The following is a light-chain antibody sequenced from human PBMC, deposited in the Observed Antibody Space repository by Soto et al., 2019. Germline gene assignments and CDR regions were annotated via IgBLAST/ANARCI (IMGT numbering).Light chain of an antibody. V-gene: IGKV1-17*01. Sequence: QMTQSPSFLSASVGDRVTITCRASQGIRSDLGWYQQKPGKAPSRLIYGASTLQSGVPSMFSGSGSGTEFTLTITSLQPEDFATYYCLQHNSYPLTFGGGTKVEMK. CDR2: GAS. CDR3: LQHNSYPLT. J-gene: IGKJ4*01. CDR1: QGIRSD.